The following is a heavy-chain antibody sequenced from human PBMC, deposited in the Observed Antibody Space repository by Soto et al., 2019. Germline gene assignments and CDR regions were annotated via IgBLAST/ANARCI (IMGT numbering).Heavy chain of an antibody. V-gene: IGHV4-34*01. Sequence: QVQLQQWGAGLLKPSETLSLTCAVYGGSFSGYYWSWIRQPPGKGLEWIGEINHSGSTNYNPSLESRVTISVDTSKNQFSLKLSSVTAADTAVYYCARERSIAVAGTRAFDIWGQGTMVTVSS. CDR3: ARERSIAVAGTRAFDI. CDR2: INHSGST. J-gene: IGHJ3*02. D-gene: IGHD6-19*01. CDR1: GGSFSGYY.